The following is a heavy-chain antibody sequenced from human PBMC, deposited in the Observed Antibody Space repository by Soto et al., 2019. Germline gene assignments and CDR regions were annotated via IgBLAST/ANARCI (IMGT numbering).Heavy chain of an antibody. Sequence: PGGSLRLSCAASGFTFSSYWMSWVRQAPGKGLEWVANIKQDGSEKYYVGSVKGRFTISRDNAKNSLYLQMNSLRAEDTAVYYCARDLALIAARPYYYYYGMDVWGQGTTVTV. V-gene: IGHV3-7*03. J-gene: IGHJ6*02. CDR2: IKQDGSEK. D-gene: IGHD6-6*01. CDR1: GFTFSSYW. CDR3: ARDLALIAARPYYYYYGMDV.